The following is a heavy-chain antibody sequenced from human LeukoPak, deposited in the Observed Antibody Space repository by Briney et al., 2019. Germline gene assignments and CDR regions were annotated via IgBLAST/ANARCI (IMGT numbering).Heavy chain of an antibody. V-gene: IGHV4-59*01. CDR2: IYYSGST. CDR3: ARDGASYYYGMDV. CDR1: GGSISSYY. D-gene: IGHD3-16*01. J-gene: IGHJ6*02. Sequence: SETLSLTCTVSGGSISSYYWSWIRQPPGKGLDWIGYIYYSGSTNYNPSLKSRVTISVDTSKNQFSLKLSSVTAADTAVYYCARDGASYYYGMDVWGQGTTVTVSS.